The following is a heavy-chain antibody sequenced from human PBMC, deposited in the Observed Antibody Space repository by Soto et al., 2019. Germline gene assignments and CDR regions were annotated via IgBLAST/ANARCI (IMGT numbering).Heavy chain of an antibody. V-gene: IGHV1-46*02. D-gene: IGHD3-16*01. CDR2: IHPSGETT. CDR3: AKDLWGSWTVDY. J-gene: IGHJ4*02. Sequence: QVQLVQSGAEVKEPGASVKVSCKASGFTFQNYHMHWVRQAPGQGLEWMGIIHPSGETTTYAQNFQGRLAMTRDTSTSTAYMELSSLTSEDTAVYYCAKDLWGSWTVDYWGQGTLITVSS. CDR1: GFTFQNYH.